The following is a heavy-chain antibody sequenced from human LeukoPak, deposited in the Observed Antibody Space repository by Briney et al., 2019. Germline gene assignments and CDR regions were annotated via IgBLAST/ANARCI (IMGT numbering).Heavy chain of an antibody. D-gene: IGHD1-26*01. J-gene: IGHJ4*02. Sequence: PSETLSLTCTVSGGSISSSSYYWGWIRQPPGKGLEWIGSIYYSGSTYYNPSLKSRVTISVDTSKNQFSLKLSSVTAADTAVYYCARQVGAGGYYFDYWGQGTLVTVSS. V-gene: IGHV4-39*01. CDR2: IYYSGST. CDR1: GGSISSSSYY. CDR3: ARQVGAGGYYFDY.